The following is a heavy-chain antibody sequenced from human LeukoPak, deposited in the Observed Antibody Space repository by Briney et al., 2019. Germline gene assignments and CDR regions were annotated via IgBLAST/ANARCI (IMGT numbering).Heavy chain of an antibody. J-gene: IGHJ4*02. CDR1: GGSFSGYY. D-gene: IGHD4-17*01. CDR3: ARITVTTTPDDY. V-gene: IGHV4-34*01. CDR2: INHSGST. Sequence: PSETLSLTCAVYGGSFSGYYWSWIRQPPGKGLEWIGEINHSGSTNYIPSLKSRVTISVDTSKNQFSLKLSSVTAADTAVYYCARITVTTTPDDYWGQGTLVTVSS.